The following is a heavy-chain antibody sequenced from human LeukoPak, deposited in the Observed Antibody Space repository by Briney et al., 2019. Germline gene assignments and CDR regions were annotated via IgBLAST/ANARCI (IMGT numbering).Heavy chain of an antibody. J-gene: IGHJ4*02. CDR3: ARESPDLFDY. CDR2: INTNSRYM. V-gene: IGHV3-21*01. D-gene: IGHD1-14*01. CDR1: GFTFSSFS. Sequence: GGSLRLSCAASGFTFSSFSMNWVRQAPGKGLEWVSSINTNSRYMYYADSAKGRFTISRDNAKNSLYLQMTSLGAEDTAVYYCARESPDLFDYWGQGTLVTVSS.